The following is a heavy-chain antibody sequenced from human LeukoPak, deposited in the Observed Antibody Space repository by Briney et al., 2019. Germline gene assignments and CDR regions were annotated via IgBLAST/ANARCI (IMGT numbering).Heavy chain of an antibody. CDR1: GGSISSGGYY. D-gene: IGHD1-1*01. CDR2: IYHSGST. CDR3: ARDWNGGSSNWFDP. V-gene: IGHV4-30-2*01. J-gene: IGHJ5*02. Sequence: SETLSLTCTVSGGSISSGGYYWSWIRQPPGKGLEWIGYIYHSGSTYYNPSLKSRVTISVDRSKNRFSLKLSSVTAADTAVYYCARDWNGGSSNWFDPWGQGTLVTVSS.